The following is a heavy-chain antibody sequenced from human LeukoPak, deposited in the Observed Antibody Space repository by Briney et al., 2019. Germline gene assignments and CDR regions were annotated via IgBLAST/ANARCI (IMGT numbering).Heavy chain of an antibody. D-gene: IGHD2-2*01. Sequence: GGSLRLSCAASGFTFSSYAMHWVRQAPGKGLEWVAVISYDGSNKYYADSVKGRFTISRDNSKNTLYLQMNSLRAEDTAVYYCARDRPDVVVPAAFHYYYYYGMDVWGQGTTVTVSS. CDR1: GFTFSSYA. CDR2: ISYDGSNK. J-gene: IGHJ6*02. V-gene: IGHV3-30-3*01. CDR3: ARDRPDVVVPAAFHYYYYYGMDV.